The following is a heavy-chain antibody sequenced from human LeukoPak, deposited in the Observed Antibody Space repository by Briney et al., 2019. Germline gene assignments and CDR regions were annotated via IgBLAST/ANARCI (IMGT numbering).Heavy chain of an antibody. V-gene: IGHV3-30*04. J-gene: IGHJ4*02. D-gene: IGHD2-15*01. CDR2: ISYDGNNK. CDR3: AKGGGRYCSGGSCYGGD. Sequence: QPGGSLRLSCAASGFTFSSYAMHWVRQAPGKGLEWVAVISYDGNNKYYADSVKGRFTISRDNSKNTLYLQMNSLRAEDTAVYYCAKGGGRYCSGGSCYGGDWGQGTLVTVSS. CDR1: GFTFSSYA.